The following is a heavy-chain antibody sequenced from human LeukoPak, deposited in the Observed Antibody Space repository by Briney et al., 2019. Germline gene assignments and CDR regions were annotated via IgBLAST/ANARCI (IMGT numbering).Heavy chain of an antibody. CDR3: ARVTDPRYNWFDP. CDR1: GASISSYY. CDR2: IHTSGST. V-gene: IGHV4-4*07. Sequence: SSETLSLTCTVSGASISSYYWTWIRQPAGKGPEWIGRIHTSGSTNYNPSLKSRVNMSVGTSKYQFSLKLNSVTAADTAVYYCARVTDPRYNWFDPWGQGTLVTVSS. J-gene: IGHJ5*02. D-gene: IGHD2-21*02.